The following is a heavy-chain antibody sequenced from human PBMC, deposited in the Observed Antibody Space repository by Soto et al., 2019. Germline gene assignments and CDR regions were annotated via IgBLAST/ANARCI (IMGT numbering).Heavy chain of an antibody. CDR3: AKGSSGWFTYFDY. D-gene: IGHD6-19*01. CDR1: GFTFSSYG. J-gene: IGHJ4*02. Sequence: LRLSCAASGFTFSSYGMHWVRQAPGKGLEWVAVISYDGSNKYYADSVKGRFTISRDNSKNTLYLQMNSLRAEDTAVYYCAKGSSGWFTYFDYWGQGTLVTVSS. CDR2: ISYDGSNK. V-gene: IGHV3-30*18.